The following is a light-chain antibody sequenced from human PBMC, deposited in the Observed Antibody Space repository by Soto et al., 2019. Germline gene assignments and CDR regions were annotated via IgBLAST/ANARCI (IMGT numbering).Light chain of an antibody. Sequence: QSVLTQPPSVSGAPGQRVTISCTGSSANIGAGHDVHWYQQIPGTAPKLLMYGDSNRPLGLPDRFSGSKSGTSASLAITGLRAEDEAYYYCQSYDSSLSGSVFGGGTKLTVL. V-gene: IGLV1-40*01. J-gene: IGLJ3*02. CDR1: SANIGAGHD. CDR2: GDS. CDR3: QSYDSSLSGSV.